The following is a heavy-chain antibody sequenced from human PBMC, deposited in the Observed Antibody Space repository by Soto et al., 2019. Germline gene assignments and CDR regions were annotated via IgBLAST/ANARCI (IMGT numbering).Heavy chain of an antibody. CDR3: ARAYYDSSGYYYRGWFDP. Sequence: QVQLVKSGAEVKKPGSSVKVSCKASGGTFSSYAISWVRQAPGQGLEWMGGIIPIFGTANYAQKFQGRVTITADESTSTAYMELSSLRSEDTAVYYCARAYYDSSGYYYRGWFDPWGQGTLVTVSS. CDR1: GGTFSSYA. D-gene: IGHD3-22*01. V-gene: IGHV1-69*01. CDR2: IIPIFGTA. J-gene: IGHJ5*02.